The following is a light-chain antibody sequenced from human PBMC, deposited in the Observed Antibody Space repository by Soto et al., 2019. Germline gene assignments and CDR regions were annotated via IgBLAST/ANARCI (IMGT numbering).Light chain of an antibody. CDR2: AAS. Sequence: DIQMTQSPSFLSASVGDRVSITCRASRSIGTYLNWYQQRPGEAPKLLIYAASSLQSGVPPRFTGSGSETDFTLTINGLQREDFATYYCQQSYDSITFGPGTKVDIE. V-gene: IGKV1-39*01. CDR3: QQSYDSIT. CDR1: RSIGTY. J-gene: IGKJ3*01.